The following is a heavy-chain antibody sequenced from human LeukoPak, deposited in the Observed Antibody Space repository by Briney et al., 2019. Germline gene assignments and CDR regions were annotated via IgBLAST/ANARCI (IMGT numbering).Heavy chain of an antibody. D-gene: IGHD5-18*01. Sequence: GGSLRLSCAASGFTFSSYSMNWVRRAPGKGLEWVSSISSSSSYIYYADSVKGRFTISRDNAKNSLYLQMNSLRAEDTAVYYCARVPNTAGFYFDYWGQGTLVTVSS. CDR1: GFTFSSYS. V-gene: IGHV3-21*01. CDR3: ARVPNTAGFYFDY. J-gene: IGHJ4*02. CDR2: ISSSSSYI.